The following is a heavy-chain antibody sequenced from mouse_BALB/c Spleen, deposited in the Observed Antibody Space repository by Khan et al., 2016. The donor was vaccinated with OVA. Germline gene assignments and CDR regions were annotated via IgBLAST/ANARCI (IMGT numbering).Heavy chain of an antibody. J-gene: IGHJ2*01. Sequence: QVRLQQSGAELAKPGASVKMSCKASGYTFINYWILWVKQRPGQGLEWIGYINPSTAYTEYNQNFKNKATLTADQSSRTAYMQLSSLTSEDSAVDYCARRGLRGDFDYWGQGTTLTVSS. CDR1: GYTFINYW. V-gene: IGHV1-7*01. CDR2: INPSTAYT. CDR3: ARRGLRGDFDY. D-gene: IGHD1-1*01.